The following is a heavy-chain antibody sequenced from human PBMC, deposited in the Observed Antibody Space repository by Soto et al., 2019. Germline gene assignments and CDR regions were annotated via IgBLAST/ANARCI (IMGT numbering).Heavy chain of an antibody. D-gene: IGHD5-18*01. CDR1: GFTFSGYA. CDR2: VSGSGGST. J-gene: IGHJ3*02. CDR3: AKDFGYNYGYDAFDI. V-gene: IGHV3-23*01. Sequence: PGGSLRLSCAASGFTFSGYAMSWVRQAPGKGLEWVSGVSGSGGSTYCVDSVKGRFTISRDNSKNTLYLQMNSLRAEDTAVYYCAKDFGYNYGYDAFDIWGQGTMVTV.